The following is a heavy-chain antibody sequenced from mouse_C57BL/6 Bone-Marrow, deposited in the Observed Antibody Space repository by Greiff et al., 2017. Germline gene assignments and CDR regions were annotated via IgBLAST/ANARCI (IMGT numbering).Heavy chain of an antibody. J-gene: IGHJ4*01. D-gene: IGHD2-5*01. CDR1: GYAFSSYW. V-gene: IGHV1-80*01. CDR3: ARRGSIVTTIGYYARDY. Sequence: VQLQQSGAELVKPGASVKISCKASGYAFSSYWMNWVKQRPGKGLEWIGQIYPGDGDTNYNGKFKGKATLTADKSSSTAYMQLSSLTSEDSAVYFCARRGSIVTTIGYYARDYWGQGTSVTVSS. CDR2: IYPGDGDT.